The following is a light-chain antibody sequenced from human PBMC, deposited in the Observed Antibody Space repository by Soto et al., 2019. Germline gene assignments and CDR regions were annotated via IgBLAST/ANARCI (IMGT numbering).Light chain of an antibody. CDR1: QSLTIW. V-gene: IGKV1-5*03. Sequence: DIEMTQSPSTLSASVGDRVTITCRATQSLTIWLAWYQQKPGKAPKLLISKASSLESGVPSRFSGSGSGTEFSLTISSLQPDDFATYYGQQYKAYPYTFGQGTKLEMK. J-gene: IGKJ2*01. CDR3: QQYKAYPYT. CDR2: KAS.